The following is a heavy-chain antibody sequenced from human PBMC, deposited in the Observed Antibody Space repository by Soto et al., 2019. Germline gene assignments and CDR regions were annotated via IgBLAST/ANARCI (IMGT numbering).Heavy chain of an antibody. CDR3: ATGRPLVGATKGAENWFDP. CDR2: FDPEDGET. Sequence: QVQLVQSGAEVKKPGASVKVSCKVSGYTLTELSMHWVRQAPGKGLEWMGGFDPEDGETIYAQKFQGRVTMTEDTSTDTAYMELSSLRSEDTAVYYCATGRPLVGATKGAENWFDPWGQGTLVTVSS. CDR1: GYTLTELS. J-gene: IGHJ5*02. D-gene: IGHD1-26*01. V-gene: IGHV1-24*01.